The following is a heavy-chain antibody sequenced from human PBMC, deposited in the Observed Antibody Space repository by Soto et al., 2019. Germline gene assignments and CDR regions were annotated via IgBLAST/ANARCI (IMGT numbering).Heavy chain of an antibody. CDR3: ARADRTLVTSYSLDV. Sequence: PSETLSLTCAVYGGSFSCYYWTWIGQPPGKGLEWIGEINHSGTINFNPSLKSRLTISLDTSKKHFSLKLSSVTDADTAAYYCARADRTLVTSYSLDVWGQGTTVTVS. J-gene: IGHJ6*02. CDR2: INHSGTI. V-gene: IGHV4-34*01. D-gene: IGHD2-21*02. CDR1: GGSFSCYY.